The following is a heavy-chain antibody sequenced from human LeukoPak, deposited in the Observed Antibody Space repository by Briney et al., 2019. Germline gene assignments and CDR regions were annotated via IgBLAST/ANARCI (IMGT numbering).Heavy chain of an antibody. CDR3: ARVLSRLAPDYYYMDV. CDR2: IIPIFGTA. D-gene: IGHD3-9*01. J-gene: IGHJ6*03. CDR1: GGTFSGYA. Sequence: SVTVSCRASGGTFSGYAISWVRQAPGQGLEWMGGIIPIFGTANYAQKFQGRVTITTDESTSTAYMELSSLRSEDTAVYYCARVLSRLAPDYYYMDVWGKGTTVTVSS. V-gene: IGHV1-69*05.